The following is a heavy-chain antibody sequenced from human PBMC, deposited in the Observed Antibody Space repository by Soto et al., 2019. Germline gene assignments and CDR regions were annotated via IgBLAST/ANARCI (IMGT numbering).Heavy chain of an antibody. D-gene: IGHD2-2*01. J-gene: IGHJ6*02. CDR3: AREVEGVVVYYYYGMDV. CDR1: GYTFTSYG. V-gene: IGHV1-18*01. Sequence: ASVKVSCKASGYTFTSYGISWVRQAPGQGLEGMGWISAYNGNTNYAQKLQGRVTMTTDTSTSTAYMELRSLRSDDTAVYYCAREVEGVVVYYYYGMDVWGQGTTVTVSS. CDR2: ISAYNGNT.